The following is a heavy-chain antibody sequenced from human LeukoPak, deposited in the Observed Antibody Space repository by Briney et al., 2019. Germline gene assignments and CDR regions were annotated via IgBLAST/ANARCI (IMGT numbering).Heavy chain of an antibody. CDR1: GFTFSNSG. V-gene: IGHV3-30*18. D-gene: IGHD1-26*01. CDR3: AKDTPSPNSGFYHY. J-gene: IGHJ4*02. CDR2: ISHDGSKK. Sequence: QPGRSLGLSCIASGFTFSNSGMHWVRQAPGEGLEWVATISHDGSKKYYGDSVKGRFTISRDNSKNTLYVQMSSLRAEDTAVYFCAKDTPSPNSGFYHYWGQGTLVTVSS.